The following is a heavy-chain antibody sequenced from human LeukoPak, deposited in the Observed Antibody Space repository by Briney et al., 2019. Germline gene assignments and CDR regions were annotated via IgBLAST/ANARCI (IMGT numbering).Heavy chain of an antibody. CDR2: INHSGST. Sequence: SETLSLTCAVYGGSFSGYYWSWIRQPPGKGLEWIGEINHSGSTNYNPSLKSRVTISVDTSKNPFTLKLSSVTAADTAVYYCANIPPRSYCSGGSCYRNAFDIWGQGTMVTVSS. V-gene: IGHV4-34*01. CDR1: GGSFSGYY. CDR3: ANIPPRSYCSGGSCYRNAFDI. J-gene: IGHJ3*02. D-gene: IGHD2-15*01.